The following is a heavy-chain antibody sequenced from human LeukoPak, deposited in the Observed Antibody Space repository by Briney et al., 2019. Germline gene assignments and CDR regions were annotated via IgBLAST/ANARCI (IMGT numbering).Heavy chain of an antibody. CDR2: ISGSGDRT. D-gene: IGHD4-17*01. CDR1: TFTFSSYA. Sequence: GGSLRLSCAASTFTFSSYAMNWVRQAPGKGLEWVSTISGSGDRTWYADSVKGRFTISRDNSKNTLYLQMNSLRAEDTAVYYCSKGRDDYGDPDAFDIWGQGTMVTVSS. J-gene: IGHJ3*02. CDR3: SKGRDDYGDPDAFDI. V-gene: IGHV3-23*01.